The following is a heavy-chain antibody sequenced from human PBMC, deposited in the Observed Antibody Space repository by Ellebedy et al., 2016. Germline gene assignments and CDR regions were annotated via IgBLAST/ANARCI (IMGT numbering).Heavy chain of an antibody. Sequence: LRLXXMVSSGSISNGGYYWSWVRQYPGKGLEWIGHIHYSGGTYYNPSLKSRLNISVDTSKNLFSLKLGSVTAADTAVYFCARGVRGVIVRYDNWGQGILVSVSS. CDR1: SGSISNGGYY. V-gene: IGHV4-31*03. J-gene: IGHJ4*02. CDR2: IHYSGGT. D-gene: IGHD3-10*01. CDR3: ARGVRGVIVRYDN.